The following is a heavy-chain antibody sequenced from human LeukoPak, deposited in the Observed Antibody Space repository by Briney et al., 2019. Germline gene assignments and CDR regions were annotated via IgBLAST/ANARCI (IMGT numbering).Heavy chain of an antibody. CDR3: AREGTSQLANAFDI. V-gene: IGHV1-2*02. CDR1: GYTFTGYY. CDR2: INPNSGGT. D-gene: IGHD2-2*01. J-gene: IGHJ3*02. Sequence: ASVKVSCKASGYTFTGYYMHWVRQAPGQGLEWMGWINPNSGGTNYAQKFQGRVTMTRATSISTAYMELSRLRSDDTAVYYCAREGTSQLANAFDIWGQGTMVTVSS.